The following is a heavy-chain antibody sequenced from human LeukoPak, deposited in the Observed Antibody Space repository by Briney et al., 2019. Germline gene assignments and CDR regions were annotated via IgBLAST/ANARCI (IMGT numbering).Heavy chain of an antibody. D-gene: IGHD5-18*01. V-gene: IGHV4-61*01. CDR1: GGSVSSGSYY. J-gene: IGHJ4*02. Sequence: PSETLSLTCTVSGGSVSSGSYYWSWIRQPPGKGLEWIGYIYYSGSTNYNPSLKSRVTISVDTSKNQFSLKLSSVTAADTAMYYCAGSGYSSGYLFDYWGQGTLVTVSS. CDR3: AGSGYSSGYLFDY. CDR2: IYYSGST.